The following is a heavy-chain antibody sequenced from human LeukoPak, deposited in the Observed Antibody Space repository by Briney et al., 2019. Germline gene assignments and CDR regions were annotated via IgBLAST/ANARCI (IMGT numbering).Heavy chain of an antibody. CDR3: ARLAVAGNDY. D-gene: IGHD6-19*01. CDR2: IYYSGST. V-gene: IGHV4-59*08. CDR1: GGSISSYY. J-gene: IGHJ4*02. Sequence: SETLSLTCTVSGGSISSYYWSWIRQPPGKGLEWIGYIYYSGSTNYNPSLKSRVTISVDTSKNQFSLKLSSVTAADAAVYYCARLAVAGNDYWGQGTLVTVSS.